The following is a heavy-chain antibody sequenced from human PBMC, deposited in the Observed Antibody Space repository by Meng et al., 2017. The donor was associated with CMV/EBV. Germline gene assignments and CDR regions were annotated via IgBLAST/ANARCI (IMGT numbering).Heavy chain of an antibody. D-gene: IGHD4-23*01. J-gene: IGHJ4*02. CDR1: GGSISSSSYY. Sequence: LQRQAAAPGLVTPSEPLSPTGTVSGGSISSSSYYWCWIRQPPGKGLEWIGSIYYSGSTYYNPSLKSRVTISVDTSKNQFSLKLSSVTAADTAVYYCARDPSLRWIDYWGQGTLVTVSS. CDR2: IYYSGST. V-gene: IGHV4-39*07. CDR3: ARDPSLRWIDY.